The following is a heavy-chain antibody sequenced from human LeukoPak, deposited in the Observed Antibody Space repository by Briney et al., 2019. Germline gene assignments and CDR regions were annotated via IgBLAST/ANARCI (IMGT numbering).Heavy chain of an antibody. CDR2: IKQDGSEK. Sequence: GGSLRLSCAASGFTFSIYEMNWVRQVPGKGLEWVANIKQDGSEKTYADSVRGRFTIFRDNAKDSVYLQMNSLRAEDSAIYYCAREGFYFFDFWGQGTLVTVSS. V-gene: IGHV3-7*01. CDR1: GFTFSIYE. J-gene: IGHJ4*01. CDR3: AREGFYFFDF.